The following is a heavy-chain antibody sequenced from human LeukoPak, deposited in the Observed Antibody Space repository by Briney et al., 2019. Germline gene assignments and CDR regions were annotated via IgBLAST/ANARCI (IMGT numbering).Heavy chain of an antibody. J-gene: IGHJ3*02. D-gene: IGHD3-22*01. CDR1: GGSISSGGYY. CDR3: ARAPDTAYYYDSSGYMGVGAFDI. Sequence: SETLSLTCTVSGGSISSGGYYWSWIRQHPGKGLEWIGYIYYSGSTYYNPSLKSRVTISVDRSKNQFSLKLSSVTAADTAVYYCARAPDTAYYYDSSGYMGVGAFDIWGQGTMVTVSS. V-gene: IGHV4-31*03. CDR2: IYYSGST.